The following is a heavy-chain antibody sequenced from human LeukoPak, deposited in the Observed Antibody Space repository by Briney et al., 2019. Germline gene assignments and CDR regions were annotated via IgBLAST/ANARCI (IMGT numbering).Heavy chain of an antibody. CDR1: GYSFTNYW. CDR2: IYPGDSDT. D-gene: IGHD3-16*02. CDR3: TRPPSFSDPFEY. J-gene: IGHJ4*02. V-gene: IGHV5-51*01. Sequence: GESLKISCKGSGYSFTNYWIGWVRQMPGKGLEWMGIIYPGDSDTRYSQSFQGQVTISVDKSIATAYLHWSSLEASDTAMYYCTRPPSFSDPFEYWGQGTLVIVSS.